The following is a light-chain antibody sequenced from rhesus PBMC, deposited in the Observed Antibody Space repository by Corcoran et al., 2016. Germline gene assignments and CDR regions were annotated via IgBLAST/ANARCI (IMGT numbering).Light chain of an antibody. J-gene: IGKJ2*01. Sequence: DIQMTQSPSSLSASVGDRVTVSCRASQDINKELSWYQQKPGKAPTLLIYAASSLQTGVSSRFSGSGSGTEYTLTISSLQPEDVATYYCLRYTGIPYSFGQGTKVEI. CDR3: LRYTGIPYS. CDR2: AAS. CDR1: QDINKE. V-gene: IGKV1-94*01.